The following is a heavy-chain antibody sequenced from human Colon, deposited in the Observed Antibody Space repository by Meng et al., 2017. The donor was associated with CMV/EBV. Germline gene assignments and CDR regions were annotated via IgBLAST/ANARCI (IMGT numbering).Heavy chain of an antibody. J-gene: IGHJ6*02. CDR3: ARDPRDYRYYYGMDV. V-gene: IGHV3-11*04. Sequence: GESLKISCVASGFTFSDFYMHWIRQAPGKGLEWVSHISSDGNTIYYADSVKGRFTTSTDNAKNLLYLQMNSLRAEDTAIYYCARDPRDYRYYYGMDVWGRGTTVTVSS. CDR2: ISSDGNTI. D-gene: IGHD4/OR15-4a*01. CDR1: GFTFSDFY.